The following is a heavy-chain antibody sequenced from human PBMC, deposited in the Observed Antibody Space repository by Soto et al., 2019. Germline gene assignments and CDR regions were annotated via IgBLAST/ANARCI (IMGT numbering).Heavy chain of an antibody. Sequence: GGSLRLSCAASGFNFSSYAMHWVRQAPGKGLGWVAVISYDGSNKYYADSVKGRFTISRDNAKNSLYLQMNSLRAEDTAVYYCARDYTFRDDSSGYPPSPDYWGQGTLVTVSS. D-gene: IGHD3-22*01. CDR3: ARDYTFRDDSSGYPPSPDY. J-gene: IGHJ4*02. CDR2: ISYDGSNK. V-gene: IGHV3-30-3*01. CDR1: GFNFSSYA.